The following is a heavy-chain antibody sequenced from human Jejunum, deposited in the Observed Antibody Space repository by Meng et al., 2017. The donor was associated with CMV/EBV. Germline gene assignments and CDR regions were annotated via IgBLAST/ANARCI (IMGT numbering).Heavy chain of an antibody. CDR2: MSYDGSNI. Sequence: TLSKYDMHGVRQAQGKGLEWVTLMSYDGSNIRYADSVMGRFTISRDNSKNTLYLQMNSLRPEDTAVYYCARDGDACTNGKCYLDYWGQGTLVTVSS. CDR3: ARDGDACTNGKCYLDY. D-gene: IGHD2-8*01. V-gene: IGHV3-30-3*01. CDR1: TLSKYD. J-gene: IGHJ4*02.